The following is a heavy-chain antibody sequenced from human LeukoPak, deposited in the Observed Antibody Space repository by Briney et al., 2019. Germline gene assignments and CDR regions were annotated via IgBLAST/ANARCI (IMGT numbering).Heavy chain of an antibody. Sequence: GASVKVSCKASGGTFSSYAISWVRQAPGQGLEWMGGIIPIFGTANYAQKFQGRVTITADESTSTAYMELSSLRSEDTAVYYCARIPSLEGDSIAGCFDYWGQGTLVTVSS. CDR1: GGTFSSYA. J-gene: IGHJ4*02. CDR3: ARIPSLEGDSIAGCFDY. CDR2: IIPIFGTA. V-gene: IGHV1-69*13. D-gene: IGHD3-22*01.